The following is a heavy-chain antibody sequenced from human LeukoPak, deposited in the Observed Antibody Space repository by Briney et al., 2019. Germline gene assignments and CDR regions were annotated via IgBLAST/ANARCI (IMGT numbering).Heavy chain of an antibody. D-gene: IGHD3-10*01. J-gene: IGHJ4*02. V-gene: IGHV4-61*01. CDR3: VRHISVVRGETFDF. CDR2: IYYSGST. CDR1: GGSVSRGSYY. Sequence: SETLSLTCTVSGGSVSRGSYYWSWIRQPPGKGLEWIGYIYYSGSTNYNPSLKSRVTISVDTSKNQFSLKLSSVTAADTAVYYCVRHISVVRGETFDFWGQGSLVTVSS.